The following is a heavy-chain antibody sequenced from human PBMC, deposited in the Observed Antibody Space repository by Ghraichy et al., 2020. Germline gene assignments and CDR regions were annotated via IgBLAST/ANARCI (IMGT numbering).Heavy chain of an antibody. V-gene: IGHV4-59*01. CDR3: ARGLSSTDCSGNSCYQGIVDWYFDL. J-gene: IGHJ2*01. CDR2: LYSGGST. Sequence: SETLSLTCSVSGGSISASHWTWIRQSPGKGLEWIGSLYSGGSTNYSPSLNSRVTISVDTSQNQVSLRLSSVTAADTAVYYCARGLSSTDCSGNSCYQGIVDWYFDLWGRGTLVTVS. D-gene: IGHD2-2*01. CDR1: GGSISASH.